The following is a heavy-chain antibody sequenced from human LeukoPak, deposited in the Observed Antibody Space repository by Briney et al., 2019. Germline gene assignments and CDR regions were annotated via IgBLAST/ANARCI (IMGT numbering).Heavy chain of an antibody. CDR1: GFTLSYYG. CDR2: ISYDGSNK. CDR3: AKDRYSWYPRYDNWFDP. J-gene: IGHJ5*02. Sequence: PGGSLRLSCAASGFTLSYYGMHWVRQAPGKGLEWVAVISYDGSNKYYADPVKGRFTISRDNSKNTLYLQMNSLRAEDTAVYYCAKDRYSWYPRYDNWFDPWGQGTLVTVSS. D-gene: IGHD6-13*01. V-gene: IGHV3-30*18.